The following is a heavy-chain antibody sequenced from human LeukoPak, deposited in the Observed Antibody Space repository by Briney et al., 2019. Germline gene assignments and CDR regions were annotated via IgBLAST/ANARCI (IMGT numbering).Heavy chain of an antibody. CDR1: GFIFSNYW. Sequence: PGESLRLSCAASGFIFSNYWMSWVRQAPGKGLEWVANIRQDASKIYYVDSVKGRFTISRDNGKNSLYLQMNSLRAEDTAVYYCARGAEGIAATDSNFDYWGRGTLVTVSS. CDR2: IRQDASKI. CDR3: ARGAEGIAATDSNFDY. V-gene: IGHV3-7*01. J-gene: IGHJ4*02. D-gene: IGHD6-13*01.